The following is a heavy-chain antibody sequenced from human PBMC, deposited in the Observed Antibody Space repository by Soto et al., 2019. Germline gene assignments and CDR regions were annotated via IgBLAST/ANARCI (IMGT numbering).Heavy chain of an antibody. CDR3: ARRRSSGWIDY. Sequence: GGSLRLSCAASGFTFSSYAMHWVRQAPGKGLEWVAVISYDGSNKYYADSVKGRFTISRDNSKNTLYLQMNSLRAEDTAVYYCARRRSSGWIDYWGQGTLVTVSS. V-gene: IGHV3-30-3*01. CDR1: GFTFSSYA. CDR2: ISYDGSNK. J-gene: IGHJ4*02. D-gene: IGHD6-19*01.